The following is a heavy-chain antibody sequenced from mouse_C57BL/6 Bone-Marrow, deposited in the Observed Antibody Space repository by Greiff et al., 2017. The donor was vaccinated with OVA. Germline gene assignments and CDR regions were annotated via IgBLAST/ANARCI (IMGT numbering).Heavy chain of an antibody. CDR2: ISSGSSTL. CDR3: ARFAY. V-gene: IGHV5-17*01. CDR1: GFTFSDYG. Sequence: EVKLVESGGGLVKPGGSLKLSCAASGFTFSDYGMHWVRQAPEKGLEWVAYISSGSSTLYYAATVKGRFPISRDNAKNTLFLQMTSLRSEDTAMYYCARFAYWGQGTLVTVSA. J-gene: IGHJ3*01.